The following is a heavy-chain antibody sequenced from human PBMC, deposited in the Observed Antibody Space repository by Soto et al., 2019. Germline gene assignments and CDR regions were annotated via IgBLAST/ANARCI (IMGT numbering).Heavy chain of an antibody. CDR1: GYSFTSYW. J-gene: IGHJ5*02. CDR2: IDPSDSYT. CDR3: ARHEVGATGWFDP. D-gene: IGHD1-26*01. V-gene: IGHV5-10-1*03. Sequence: EVQLVQSGAEVKKPGESLRISCKGSGYSFTSYWISWVRQMPGKGLEWMGRIDPSDSYTNYSPSFQGNATSSADKSISTAYLQWGSLKASDTAMYYCARHEVGATGWFDPWGQGTLVTVSS.